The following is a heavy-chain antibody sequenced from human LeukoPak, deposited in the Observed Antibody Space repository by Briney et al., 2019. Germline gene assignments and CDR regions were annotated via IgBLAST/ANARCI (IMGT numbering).Heavy chain of an antibody. CDR2: IYYSGST. D-gene: IGHD3-22*01. J-gene: IGHJ4*02. Sequence: SETLSLTCTVSGGSISGYYWSWIRQPPGKGLEWIGSIYYSGSTYYNPSLKSRVTISVDTSKNQFSLKLSSVTAADTAVYYCARHTPPVLYYYDSRLYFDYWGQGTLVTVSS. V-gene: IGHV4-59*05. CDR3: ARHTPPVLYYYDSRLYFDY. CDR1: GGSISGYY.